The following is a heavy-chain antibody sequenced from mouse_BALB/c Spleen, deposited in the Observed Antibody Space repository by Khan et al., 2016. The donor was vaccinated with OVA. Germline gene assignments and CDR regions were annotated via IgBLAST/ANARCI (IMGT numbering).Heavy chain of an antibody. CDR2: FNPSNGDT. CDR3: TRSGYGSFAY. J-gene: IGHJ3*01. D-gene: IGHD2-1*01. V-gene: IGHV1S81*02. CDR1: GFTFTSYY. Sequence: QVQLQQSGAELVKPGASVKLSCKASGFTFTSYYMYWVKQRPGQGLEWIGEFNPSNGDTNFNEKFKSKATLTVDSSSSTAYMQLSSLTSEDSAVYYCTRSGYGSFAYWGQGTLVTVSA.